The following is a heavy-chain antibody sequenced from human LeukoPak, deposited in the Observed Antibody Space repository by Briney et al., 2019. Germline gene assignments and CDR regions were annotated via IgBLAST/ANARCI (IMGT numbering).Heavy chain of an antibody. CDR3: ARGPTVSETGYFDY. Sequence: SETLSLTCAVYGGSFSSYYWSWIRQSPGKGPEWIAEINHRGDTNYNPSVKSRVTISVDTSKNQFSLKVTSLTAADTAVYYCARGPTVSETGYFDYWGQGTLVTVSS. J-gene: IGHJ4*03. V-gene: IGHV4-34*01. CDR1: GGSFSSYY. D-gene: IGHD4-11*01. CDR2: INHRGDT.